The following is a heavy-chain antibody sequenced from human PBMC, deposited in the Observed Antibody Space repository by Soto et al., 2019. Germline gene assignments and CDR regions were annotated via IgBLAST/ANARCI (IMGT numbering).Heavy chain of an antibody. Sequence: GASVKVSCKASGGTFSSYATSWVRQAPGQGLEWMGGIIPIFGTANYAQKFQGRVTITADESTSTAYMELSSLRSEDTAVYYCARDDSGGYYHDAFDIWGQGTMVTVSS. D-gene: IGHD3-22*01. CDR1: GGTFSSYA. J-gene: IGHJ3*02. CDR2: IIPIFGTA. V-gene: IGHV1-69*13. CDR3: ARDDSGGYYHDAFDI.